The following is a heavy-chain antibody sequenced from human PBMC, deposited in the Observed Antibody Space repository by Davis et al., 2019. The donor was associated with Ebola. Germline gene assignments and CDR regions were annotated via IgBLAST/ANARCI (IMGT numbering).Heavy chain of an antibody. Sequence: GGSLRITGADSGFTLSTYAMHWVRQAPGKGLESVSGISSFGSNTYQADSVKGRFTISRDNSKNTLYLEMSSLRPEDTAIYYCLKGGCSSTNCYTRCFDPWGPGTLLNLSS. CDR2: ISSFGSNT. V-gene: IGHV3-64D*08. J-gene: IGHJ5*02. D-gene: IGHD2-2*02. CDR3: LKGGCSSTNCYTRCFDP. CDR1: GFTLSTYA.